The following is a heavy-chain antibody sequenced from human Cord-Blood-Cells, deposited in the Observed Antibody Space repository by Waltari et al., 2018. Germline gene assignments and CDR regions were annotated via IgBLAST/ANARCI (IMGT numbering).Heavy chain of an antibody. J-gene: IGHJ3*02. V-gene: IGHV4-39*01. CDR2: IYYRGGT. D-gene: IGHD3-22*01. Sequence: QLQLQESGPGLVKPSETLSLTCTVSGGSISSSSYYWGWIRQPPGKGLERIGSIYYRGGTYYNPSLKSRVTISVDTSKNQFSLKLSSVTAADTAVYYCARHNRWMVTMIVDAFDIWGQGTMVTVSS. CDR3: ARHNRWMVTMIVDAFDI. CDR1: GGSISSSSYY.